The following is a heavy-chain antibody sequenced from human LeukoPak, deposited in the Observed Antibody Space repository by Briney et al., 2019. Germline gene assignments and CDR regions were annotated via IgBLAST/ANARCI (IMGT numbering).Heavy chain of an antibody. Sequence: GGSLRLSCAASVLTFSTNWMHWGRQAPGKGLVWVSRVRPEGTTTAYADSVKGRFTISRYNAKNTLFLQMNSLSAEDTAVYYCARDLEWILFDYWGQGTLVTVSS. J-gene: IGHJ4*02. CDR2: VRPEGTTT. CDR3: ARDLEWILFDY. V-gene: IGHV3-74*03. CDR1: VLTFSTNW. D-gene: IGHD2-2*03.